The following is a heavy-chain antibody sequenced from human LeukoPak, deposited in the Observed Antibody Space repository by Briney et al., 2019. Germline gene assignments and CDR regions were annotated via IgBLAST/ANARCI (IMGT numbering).Heavy chain of an antibody. D-gene: IGHD2-15*01. J-gene: IGHJ3*02. CDR2: IYYSGST. V-gene: IGHV4-59*12. Sequence: PSETLSLTCTVSGGSISSYYWSWIRQPPGKGLEWIGYIYYSGSTNYNPSLKSRVTISVDTSKNQFSLKLSSVTAADTAVYYCARDIRYCSGGSCLEDAFDIWGQGTMVTVSS. CDR1: GGSISSYY. CDR3: ARDIRYCSGGSCLEDAFDI.